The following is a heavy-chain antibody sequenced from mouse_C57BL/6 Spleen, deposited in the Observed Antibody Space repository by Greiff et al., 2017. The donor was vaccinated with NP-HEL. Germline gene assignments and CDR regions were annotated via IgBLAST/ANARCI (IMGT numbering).Heavy chain of an antibody. D-gene: IGHD2-3*01. J-gene: IGHJ4*01. CDR3: ARWLLHAMDY. CDR1: GFTFSDYY. Sequence: EVKLMESEGGLVQPGSSMKLSCTASGFTFSDYYMAWVRQVPEKGLEWVANINYDGSSTYYLASLTSRFIISRDNAKNILYLQMSSLKSEDTATYYCARWLLHAMDYWGQGTSVTVSS. V-gene: IGHV5-16*01. CDR2: INYDGSST.